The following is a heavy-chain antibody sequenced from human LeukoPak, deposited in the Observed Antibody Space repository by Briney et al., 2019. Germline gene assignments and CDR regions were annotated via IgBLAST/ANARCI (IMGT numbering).Heavy chain of an antibody. Sequence: ASVKVSCKASGFTFTSYDIKWVRQATGQGLEWMEWMNPNSGNTGYAQKFQGRITMTRNTSISTAHMELSSLRSEDTAVYYCARGTVYGLYYSDYWGQGTLVTVSS. CDR2: MNPNSGNT. CDR1: GFTFTSYD. D-gene: IGHD5/OR15-5a*01. J-gene: IGHJ4*02. V-gene: IGHV1-8*01. CDR3: ARGTVYGLYYSDY.